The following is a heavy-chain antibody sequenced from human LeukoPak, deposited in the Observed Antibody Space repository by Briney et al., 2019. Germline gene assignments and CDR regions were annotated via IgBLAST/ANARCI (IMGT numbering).Heavy chain of an antibody. V-gene: IGHV3-23*01. CDR2: ISESGGST. Sequence: ETLSLTCAVYGGSFSGYYWSWVRQAPGKGLEWVSGISESGGSTYYADSVKDRFTSSRDNSKNTLCLQMNSLRAEDTAAYYCAKGSFWGQGTLVTVSS. CDR1: GGSFSGYY. J-gene: IGHJ4*02. D-gene: IGHD3-10*01. CDR3: AKGSF.